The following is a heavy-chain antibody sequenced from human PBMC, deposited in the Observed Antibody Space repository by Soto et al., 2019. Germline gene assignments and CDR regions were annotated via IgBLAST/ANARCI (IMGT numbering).Heavy chain of an antibody. J-gene: IGHJ3*02. CDR1: GFTFSSYA. CDR3: AKSLEVDSDAFDI. CDR2: ISGSGGSA. Sequence: GGSLRLSCAASGFTFSSYAMSWVRQAPGKGLEWVSAISGSGGSAYYADSVKGRFTISRDNSKNTLYLQMNSLRAEDTAVYYCAKSLEVDSDAFDIWGQGTMVTVSS. V-gene: IGHV3-23*01.